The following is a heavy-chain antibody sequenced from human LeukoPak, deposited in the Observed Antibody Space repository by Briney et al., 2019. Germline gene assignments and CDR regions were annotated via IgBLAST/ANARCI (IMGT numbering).Heavy chain of an antibody. CDR2: IIPILGIA. CDR3: ARDKLSLGYCSGGSCPRPYNWFDP. Sequence: GASVKVSCKASGGTFSSYAISWVRQAPGQGLEWMGRIIPILGIANYAQKFQGRVTMTTDTSTSTAYMELRSLRSDDTAVYYCARDKLSLGYCSGGSCPRPYNWFDPWGQGTLVTVSS. CDR1: GGTFSSYA. J-gene: IGHJ5*02. D-gene: IGHD2-15*01. V-gene: IGHV1-69*04.